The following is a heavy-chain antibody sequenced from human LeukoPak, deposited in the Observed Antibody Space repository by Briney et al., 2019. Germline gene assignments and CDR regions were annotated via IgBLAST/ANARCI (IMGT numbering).Heavy chain of an antibody. CDR3: AKDENSDFWSGHGMDV. CDR2: ISGSGGST. D-gene: IGHD3-3*01. J-gene: IGHJ6*02. CDR1: GFTFSSYA. Sequence: PGGSLRLSCAASGFTFSSYAMSWVRQAPGKGLEWVSAISGSGGSTYYADSVKGRFTISRDNSKNTLYLQMNSLRAEDTAVYYWAKDENSDFWSGHGMDVWGQGTTVTVSS. V-gene: IGHV3-23*01.